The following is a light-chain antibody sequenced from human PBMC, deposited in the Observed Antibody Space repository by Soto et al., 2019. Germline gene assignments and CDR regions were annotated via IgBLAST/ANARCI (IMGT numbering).Light chain of an antibody. CDR2: ATS. Sequence: IQMTQSPSSLSASVGDRVTITCRASQSISGHLNWYQHKPGKAPELLIYATSTLHIGVPSRFSGSGSGTDFSLTISSLQPEDFATYYCQQSYSSPRFTFGPGTKVDIK. CDR1: QSISGH. V-gene: IGKV1-39*01. CDR3: QQSYSSPRFT. J-gene: IGKJ3*01.